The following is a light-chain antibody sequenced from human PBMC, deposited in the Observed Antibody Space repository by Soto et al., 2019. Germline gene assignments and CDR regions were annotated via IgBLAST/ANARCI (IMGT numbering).Light chain of an antibody. CDR2: ETT. V-gene: IGLV7-46*01. J-gene: IGLJ2*01. Sequence: QAVVTQEPSLTVSPGGTVTLTCGSSLGAVTSGHYPYWFQQKPGHVPTTLIYETTNKHSWTPARFTGSLLGGKAALTLSGAQPEDEAEYYCLLSSDGVRVFGGGTKLTVL. CDR1: LGAVTSGHY. CDR3: LLSSDGVRV.